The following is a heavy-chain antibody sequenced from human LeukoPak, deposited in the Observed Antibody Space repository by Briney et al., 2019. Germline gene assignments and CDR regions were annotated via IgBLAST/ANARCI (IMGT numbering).Heavy chain of an antibody. V-gene: IGHV4-4*07. D-gene: IGHD3-22*01. CDR1: GGSISNYY. CDR2: IYTSGTT. CDR3: ATDYFKYNDGSGPFEY. J-gene: IGHJ4*02. Sequence: KPSETLSLTCTVSGGSISNYYWSWIRQPAGKGLEWIGRIYTSGTTHYNPSLKSRVTMSVDTSKNQFSLKMTSVTAADTAIYYCATDYFKYNDGSGPFEYWGQGTLVTVST.